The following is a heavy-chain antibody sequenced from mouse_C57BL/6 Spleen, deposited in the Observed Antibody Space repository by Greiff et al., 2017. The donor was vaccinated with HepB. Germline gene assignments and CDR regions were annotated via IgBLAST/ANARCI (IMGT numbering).Heavy chain of an antibody. CDR1: GFSLTSYA. CDR2: IWTGGGT. CDR3: DRVTTVVARDWYFDV. J-gene: IGHJ1*03. Sequence: QVQLKESGPGLVAPSQSLSITCTVSGFSLTSYAISWVRQPPGKGLEWLGVIWTGGGTNYNSALKSRLSISKDNSKSQVFLKMNSLQTDDTARYYCDRVTTVVARDWYFDVWGTGTTVTVSS. V-gene: IGHV2-9-1*01. D-gene: IGHD1-1*01.